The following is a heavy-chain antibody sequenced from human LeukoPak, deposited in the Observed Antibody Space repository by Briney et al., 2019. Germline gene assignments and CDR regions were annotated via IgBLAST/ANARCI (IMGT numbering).Heavy chain of an antibody. Sequence: GRSLRLSCAASGFTFSSYGMHWVRQAPGKGLEWVAVIWYDGSNKYYADSAKGRFTISRDNSKNTLYLQMNSLRAEDTAVYYCARDPDIVVVPAASNPDYWGQGTLVTVSS. J-gene: IGHJ4*02. V-gene: IGHV3-33*01. CDR2: IWYDGSNK. CDR3: ARDPDIVVVPAASNPDY. D-gene: IGHD2-2*01. CDR1: GFTFSSYG.